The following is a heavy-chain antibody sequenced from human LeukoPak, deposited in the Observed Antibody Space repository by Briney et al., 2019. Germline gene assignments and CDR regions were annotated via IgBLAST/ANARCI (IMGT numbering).Heavy chain of an antibody. J-gene: IGHJ5*02. Sequence: SETLSLTCTVAGDSGSDHYWSWIRQPPGKGLGGIWYSRHIGTTNCSPTLNRRVNLLVDTSTNNFSLTLTSVTPADTALYSGARWGYCDTTTCLGWFDPWGPGTVVIVSS. CDR1: GDSGSDHY. V-gene: IGHV4-59*02. CDR2: SRHIGTT. D-gene: IGHD2-15*01. CDR3: ARWGYCDTTTCLGWFDP.